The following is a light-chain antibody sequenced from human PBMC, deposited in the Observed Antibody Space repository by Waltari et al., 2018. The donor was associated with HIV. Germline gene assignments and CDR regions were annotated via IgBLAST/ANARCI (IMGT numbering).Light chain of an antibody. Sequence: DIQLTQSPSSVGASIGDRISITCRASQTIGNSLAWYQQKPGQVPELLIDSSSTLHSGVPSRFSGSGSGTEFTLTITSLQPDDFATYYCQQLNIYPLSFGGGTKVEIK. V-gene: IGKV1-9*01. CDR2: SSS. J-gene: IGKJ4*01. CDR3: QQLNIYPLS. CDR1: QTIGNS.